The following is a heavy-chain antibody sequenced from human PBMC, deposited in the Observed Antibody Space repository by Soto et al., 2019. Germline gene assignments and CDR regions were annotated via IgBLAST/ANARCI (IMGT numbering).Heavy chain of an antibody. J-gene: IGHJ4*02. CDR2: IYYSGST. CDR3: ERGYGDYVPFFDY. V-gene: IGHV4-59*01. Sequence: SETLSLTCTVSGGSISSYYWSWNRQPPGKGLEWIGYIYYSGSTNYNPSLKSRVTISVDTSKNQFSLKLSSVTAADTAVYYCERGYGDYVPFFDYWGQGTLVTVS. CDR1: GGSISSYY. D-gene: IGHD4-17*01.